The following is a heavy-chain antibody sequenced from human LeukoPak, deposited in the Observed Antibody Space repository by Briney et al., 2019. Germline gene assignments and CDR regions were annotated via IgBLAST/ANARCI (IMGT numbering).Heavy chain of an antibody. CDR1: GYTFTAYW. Sequence: GESLRISCXASGYTFTAYWIGWVRQMPGEGLEWVGVIFPGDSNTRYMPPFQGQVTISADKSISTAYLQWSSLKASDTAMYYCAREAFGSGEVWGQGTLVTVSS. CDR2: IFPGDSNT. V-gene: IGHV5-51*01. J-gene: IGHJ4*02. CDR3: AREAFGSGEV. D-gene: IGHD3-10*01.